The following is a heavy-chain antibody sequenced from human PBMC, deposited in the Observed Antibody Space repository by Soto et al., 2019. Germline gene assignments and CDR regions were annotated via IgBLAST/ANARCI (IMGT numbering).Heavy chain of an antibody. J-gene: IGHJ4*02. Sequence: EVQLVESGGDLVQPGGSLRLSCAASEFAFSSYWMSWVRQAPGKGLEWVANIKEDGSEKSYVDSVKGRFTISRDNAKNFWYLQMNGLRDEDTAVYYCARGGQSGTGDYWGQGTLVTVSS. CDR3: ARGGQSGTGDY. V-gene: IGHV3-7*01. D-gene: IGHD1-7*01. CDR2: IKEDGSEK. CDR1: EFAFSSYW.